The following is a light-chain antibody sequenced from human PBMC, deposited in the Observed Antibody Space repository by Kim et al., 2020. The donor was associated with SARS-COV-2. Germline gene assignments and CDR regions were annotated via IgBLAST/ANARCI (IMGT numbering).Light chain of an antibody. CDR1: QSVSSY. CDR3: QQRSNWPPGGT. Sequence: PGERATPSCMASQSVSSYLAWYQQKPGQAPRLLIYDASNRATGIPARFSGSGSGTDFTLTISSREPEDCAVYYCQQRSNWPPGGTFGGGTKVDIK. V-gene: IGKV3-11*01. CDR2: DAS. J-gene: IGKJ4*01.